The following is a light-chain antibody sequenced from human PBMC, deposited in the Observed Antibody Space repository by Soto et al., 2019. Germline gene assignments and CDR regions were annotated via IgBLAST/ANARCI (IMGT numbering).Light chain of an antibody. CDR2: GAS. CDR1: QSISSTY. CDR3: QQYYGSPRT. Sequence: EIVLTQSPGTLSLSPGQRATLSCRASQSISSTYLAWYQQKPGQAPRLLIYGASSRATGIPDRFSGSGSRTDFTLTISRLEPEDFAVYYCQQYYGSPRTFGQGTKVEIK. V-gene: IGKV3-20*01. J-gene: IGKJ1*01.